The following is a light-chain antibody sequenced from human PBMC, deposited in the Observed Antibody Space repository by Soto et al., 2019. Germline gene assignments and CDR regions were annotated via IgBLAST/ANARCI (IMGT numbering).Light chain of an antibody. Sequence: QSALAQPHSVSGSPGQSVTLSYTGTSSDVGGYTSVSWYQHHPGKVPKLMMSDVTNRPSGVPNRFSGSKSGNTAFLTISGLQAEDEADYYCCSYAGGQSLFGGGTKVTVL. J-gene: IGLJ2*01. CDR3: CSYAGGQSL. CDR1: SSDVGGYTS. CDR2: DVT. V-gene: IGLV2-11*01.